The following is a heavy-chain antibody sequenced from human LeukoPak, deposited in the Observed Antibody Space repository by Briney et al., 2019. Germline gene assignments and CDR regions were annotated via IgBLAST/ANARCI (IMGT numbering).Heavy chain of an antibody. J-gene: IGHJ4*02. V-gene: IGHV3-7*01. Sequence: GGSLRPSCAAPGVTFLKYWLTWVRQAPGKGLAWVANIKQEGSDTHYVSSVKGRFTISRDNAKNSLYLQMNSLRTEDTAIYNCAKENWGPDYWGQGTLVTVSS. CDR1: GVTFLKYW. D-gene: IGHD7-27*01. CDR3: AKENWGPDY. CDR2: IKQEGSDT.